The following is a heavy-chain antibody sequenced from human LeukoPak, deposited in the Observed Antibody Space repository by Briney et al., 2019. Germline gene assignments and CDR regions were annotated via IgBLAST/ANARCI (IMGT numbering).Heavy chain of an antibody. CDR2: MFQTGTT. CDR3: VRGYSERETHFDY. CDR1: GGSISSGSYS. Sequence: SQTLSLTCSVSGGSISSGSYSWNWIRQPPGKGLEWIGYMFQTGTTFYNPSLESRVTISADRSRNQFSLRLTSVTAADTAVYYCVRGYSERETHFDYWGQGILVTVSS. J-gene: IGHJ4*02. D-gene: IGHD6-13*01. V-gene: IGHV4-30-2*01.